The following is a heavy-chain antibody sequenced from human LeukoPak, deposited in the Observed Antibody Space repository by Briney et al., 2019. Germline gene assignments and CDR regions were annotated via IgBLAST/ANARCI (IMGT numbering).Heavy chain of an antibody. D-gene: IGHD1-1*01. CDR1: GFTFSSYS. J-gene: IGHJ4*02. Sequence: GGSLRLSCAASGFTFSSYSMNWVRQAPGKGLEWVSSISSSSSYIYYADSVKGRFTISRDNSKNTLYLQMNSLRAEDTAVYYCARDPLGTRPGFDYWGQGTLVTVSS. V-gene: IGHV3-21*01. CDR3: ARDPLGTRPGFDY. CDR2: ISSSSSYI.